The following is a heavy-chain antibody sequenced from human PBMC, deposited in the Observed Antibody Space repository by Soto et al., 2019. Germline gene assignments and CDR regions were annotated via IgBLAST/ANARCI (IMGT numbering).Heavy chain of an antibody. V-gene: IGHV1-3*01. Sequence: ASVKVSCKASGYTFTSYAMHWVRQAPGQRLEWMGWINAGNGNTKYSQKFQGRVTITRDTSASTAYMELSSPRSEDTAVYYCARDLSGYVPFDYWGQGTLVTVS. J-gene: IGHJ4*02. CDR3: ARDLSGYVPFDY. CDR2: INAGNGNT. D-gene: IGHD5-12*01. CDR1: GYTFTSYA.